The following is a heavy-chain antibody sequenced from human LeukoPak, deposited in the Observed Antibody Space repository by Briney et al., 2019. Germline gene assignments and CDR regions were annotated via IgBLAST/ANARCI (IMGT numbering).Heavy chain of an antibody. CDR3: ARASASTPLAY. V-gene: IGHV3-33*01. J-gene: IGHJ4*02. CDR1: GFTFSSYG. CDR2: VSNDGSNE. Sequence: GGSLRLSCATSGFTFSSYGIHWVRQAPGKGLEWVAVVSNDGSNEYYADSVQGRFSISRDNSKNTVYLQMNSLRAEDTAVYYCARASASTPLAYWGQGTLVTVSS. D-gene: IGHD1-26*01.